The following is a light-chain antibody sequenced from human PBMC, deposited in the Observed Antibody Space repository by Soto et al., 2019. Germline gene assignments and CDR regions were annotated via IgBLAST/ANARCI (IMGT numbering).Light chain of an antibody. CDR1: SSDVGAYNY. CDR2: EVS. CDR3: SSYPSSSTRV. J-gene: IGLJ2*01. V-gene: IGLV2-14*01. Sequence: QSALTQPASVSGSPGQSITISCTGTSSDVGAYNYVSWYQQHPGKAPKLMIYEVSNRPSGVSNRFSGSKSGNTASLTISGFQAEDEADYYCSSYPSSSTRVFGGGTKLTVL.